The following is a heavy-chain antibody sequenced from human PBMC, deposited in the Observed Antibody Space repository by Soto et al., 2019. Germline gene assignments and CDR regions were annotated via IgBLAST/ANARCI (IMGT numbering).Heavy chain of an antibody. V-gene: IGHV3-30*18. Sequence: QVQLVESGGGVVQPGRSLRLSCAASGFTFSSYGMHWVRQAPGKGLEWVAVISYDGSNKYYADSVKGRFTISRDNSKNTLYLQINSLRAEDTAVYYCAKEDGGFMGYCSGGSCPGDAFDIWGQGTMVTVSS. D-gene: IGHD2-15*01. CDR3: AKEDGGFMGYCSGGSCPGDAFDI. J-gene: IGHJ3*02. CDR1: GFTFSSYG. CDR2: ISYDGSNK.